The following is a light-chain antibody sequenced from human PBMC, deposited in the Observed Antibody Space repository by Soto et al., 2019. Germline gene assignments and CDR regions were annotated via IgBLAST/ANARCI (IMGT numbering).Light chain of an antibody. Sequence: DIQMTQSPSTLSASVGDRVTITCRASQSISSWLAWYQQKPGKAPKLLIYKASSLESGVPSRFSGSGPGTEFTLTISSLQPDDFATYYCQQYNRYSNTFGQGTKLEIK. V-gene: IGKV1-5*03. CDR2: KAS. J-gene: IGKJ2*01. CDR1: QSISSW. CDR3: QQYNRYSNT.